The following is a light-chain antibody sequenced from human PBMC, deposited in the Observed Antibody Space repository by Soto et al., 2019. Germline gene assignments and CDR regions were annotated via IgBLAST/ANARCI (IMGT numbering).Light chain of an antibody. J-gene: IGKJ1*01. CDR1: QAIRND. CDR3: QQYNTYPET. V-gene: IGKV1-17*01. Sequence: DIQMTQSPSSLSASVGARAPITCRARQAIRNDVGWYQQKPGKDPKRLIYVASRWESGVPSRFSGSGSGTEFTLTITSLQPDDFATYYCQQYNTYPETFGQGTKVDIK. CDR2: VAS.